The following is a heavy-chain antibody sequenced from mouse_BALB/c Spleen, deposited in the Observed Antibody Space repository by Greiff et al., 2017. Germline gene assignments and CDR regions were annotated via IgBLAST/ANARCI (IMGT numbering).Heavy chain of an antibody. CDR3: ARNLDYGSSSFAY. D-gene: IGHD1-1*01. J-gene: IGHJ3*01. CDR2: IWSGGST. Sequence: VKLQESGPGLVQPSQSLSITCTVSGFSLTSYGVHWVRQSPGKGLEWLGVIWSGGSTDYNAAFISRLSISKDNSKSQVFFKMNSLQANDTAIYYCARNLDYGSSSFAYWGQGTLVTVSA. V-gene: IGHV2-2*02. CDR1: GFSLTSYG.